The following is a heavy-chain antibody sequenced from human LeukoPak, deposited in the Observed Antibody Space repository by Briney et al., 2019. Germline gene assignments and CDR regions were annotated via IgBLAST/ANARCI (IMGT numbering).Heavy chain of an antibody. CDR3: AKEASSEFDY. J-gene: IGHJ4*02. Sequence: GKSLRLSCAASGFTFSSYGMHWVRQAPGKGLEWVAVISYDGGDQYYADSVKGRFTISRDNSKNMLYLQMNSLRAEDTAVYYCAKEASSEFDYWGQGTLVTVSS. CDR2: ISYDGGDQ. V-gene: IGHV3-30*18. D-gene: IGHD2-2*01. CDR1: GFTFSSYG.